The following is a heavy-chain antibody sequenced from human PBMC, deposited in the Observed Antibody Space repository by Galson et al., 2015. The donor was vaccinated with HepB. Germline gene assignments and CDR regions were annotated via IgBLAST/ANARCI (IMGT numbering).Heavy chain of an antibody. CDR1: GYTFTSYG. V-gene: IGHV1-18*01. CDR3: ARPRTTRNNYGMDV. Sequence: SVKVSCKASGYTFTSYGISWVRQAPGQGLEWMGWISAYNGNTNYAQKLQGRVTMTTDTSTSTAYMELRSLRSDDTAVYYCARPRTTRNNYGMDVWGQGTTVTVSS. J-gene: IGHJ6*02. D-gene: IGHD2/OR15-2a*01. CDR2: ISAYNGNT.